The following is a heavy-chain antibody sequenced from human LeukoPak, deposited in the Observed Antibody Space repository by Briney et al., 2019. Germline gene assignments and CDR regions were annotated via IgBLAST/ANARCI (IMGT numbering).Heavy chain of an antibody. CDR3: ARTYNPDY. CDR2: IRYDGNNK. D-gene: IGHD1-14*01. Sequence: GGSLRLSCTASGLTFSSTGMPWVRQAPGKGLEWVSYIRYDGNNKYYGDSVKGRLTVSRDNSKNTLYLQMNSLRVEDTAVYYCARTYNPDYWGQGTLDTVSS. CDR1: GLTFSSTG. J-gene: IGHJ4*02. V-gene: IGHV3-30*02.